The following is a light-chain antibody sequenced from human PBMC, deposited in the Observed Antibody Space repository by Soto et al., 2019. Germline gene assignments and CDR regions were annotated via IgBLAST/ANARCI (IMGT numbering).Light chain of an antibody. Sequence: EIVLTQSPGTLSLSPGERATLSCRASQSVSSNYLAWYQQKPGQAPRLLIYGASTRATGIPDRFSGSGSGTDFTLTISRLEPEDVAVYYCQLYDNSLYTFGQGTNLDI. CDR1: QSVSSNY. CDR2: GAS. CDR3: QLYDNSLYT. V-gene: IGKV3-20*01. J-gene: IGKJ2*01.